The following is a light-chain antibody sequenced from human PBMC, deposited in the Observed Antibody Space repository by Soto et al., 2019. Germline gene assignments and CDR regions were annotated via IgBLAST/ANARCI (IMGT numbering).Light chain of an antibody. CDR3: ASWSDSLSGYV. CDR2: SSN. J-gene: IGLJ1*01. CDR1: NSNSGSNY. Sequence: QSVLTQPPSASGTPGQRGTISCSGSNSNSGSNYVYWYQQPPGTAPKLLIYSSNQRPSGVPDRFSGSKSGTSASLAISGLRSEDDADYYCASWSDSLSGYVFGTGTKVTVL. V-gene: IGLV1-47*02.